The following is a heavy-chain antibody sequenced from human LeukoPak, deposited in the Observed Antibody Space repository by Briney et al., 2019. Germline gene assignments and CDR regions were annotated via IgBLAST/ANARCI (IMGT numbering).Heavy chain of an antibody. Sequence: GGSLRLSCAASGFTFSTYSMNWVRQAPGKGLEWVSFISSLSGTREYADSVKGRFTISRDNAQNSLYLQMNSLRAEDTAVYYCARGPSHSSCYYYYFDYWGQGTLVTVSS. CDR3: ARGPSHSSCYYYYFDY. CDR1: GFTFSTYS. CDR2: ISSLSGTR. J-gene: IGHJ4*02. D-gene: IGHD3-22*01. V-gene: IGHV3-48*04.